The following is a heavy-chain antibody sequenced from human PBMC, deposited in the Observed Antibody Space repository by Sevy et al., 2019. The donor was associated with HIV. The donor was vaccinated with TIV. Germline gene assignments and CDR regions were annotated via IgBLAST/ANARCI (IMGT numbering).Heavy chain of an antibody. CDR1: GFTFSSYA. Sequence: GGSLRLSCAASGFTFSSYAMSLVRQAPGKGLDWISAVSGNGGHTYYADSVKGRFTISRDNSKNTLFLQMNSLRAEDTAVYYCAKEIQRGGAFDNWGQGTMVTVSS. V-gene: IGHV3-23*01. CDR2: VSGNGGHT. CDR3: AKEIQRGGAFDN. J-gene: IGHJ3*02. D-gene: IGHD5-18*01.